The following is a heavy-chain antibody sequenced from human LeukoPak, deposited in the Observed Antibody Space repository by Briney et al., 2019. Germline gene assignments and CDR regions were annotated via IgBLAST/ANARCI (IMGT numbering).Heavy chain of an antibody. CDR2: ISSASTTI. V-gene: IGHV3-48*04. D-gene: IGHD4-17*01. Sequence: PGGSLRLSCAASGFTFTSYSLNWVRQAPGKGLEWISYISSASTTIYYADSVKGRFTISRDNAKNSLFLQLTSLRAEDTAVYFCARDKYGDYGIDYWGQGTLVTVSS. CDR1: GFTFTSYS. J-gene: IGHJ4*02. CDR3: ARDKYGDYGIDY.